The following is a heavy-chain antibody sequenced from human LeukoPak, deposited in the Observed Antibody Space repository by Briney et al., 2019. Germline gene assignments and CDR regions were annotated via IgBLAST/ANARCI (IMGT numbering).Heavy chain of an antibody. Sequence: ASVKVSCKASGYTFTSYDINWVRQDTGQGLEWMGWMNPNSGNTGYAQKFQGRVTITRNTSISTAYMELSSLRSEDTAVYYCATDLGYCSGGSCSDAFDIWGQGTMVTVSS. J-gene: IGHJ3*02. CDR1: GYTFTSYD. V-gene: IGHV1-8*03. CDR2: MNPNSGNT. D-gene: IGHD2-15*01. CDR3: ATDLGYCSGGSCSDAFDI.